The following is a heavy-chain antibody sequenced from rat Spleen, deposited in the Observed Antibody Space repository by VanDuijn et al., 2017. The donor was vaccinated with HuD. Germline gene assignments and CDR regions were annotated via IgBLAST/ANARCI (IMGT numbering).Heavy chain of an antibody. CDR2: IWGDGRA. CDR3: ARDKYDFDY. Sequence: QVQLKESGPGLVQPSQTLSLTCTVSGFSLTSNGVSWVRQPPGKGLEWMGVIWGDGRAAYNSALKSRLSISRDTSKNQVFLKMNRLQTDDTGTYYCARDKYDFDYCGLGVMVTVSS. D-gene: IGHD3-1*01. CDR1: GFSLTSNG. J-gene: IGHJ2*01. V-gene: IGHV2-32*01.